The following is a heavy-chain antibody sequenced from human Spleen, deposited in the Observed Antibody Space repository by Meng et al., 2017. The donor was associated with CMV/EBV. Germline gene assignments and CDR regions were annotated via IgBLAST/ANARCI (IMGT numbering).Heavy chain of an antibody. Sequence: FSGFSLSTSGVGVGWIRQPPGKALEWLALTYWNHDKRYSPSLKSRLTITKDTSKNQVVLTMTNMDPVDTATYYCAHISYEVLPGPFDYWGQGTLVTVSS. J-gene: IGHJ4*02. V-gene: IGHV2-5*01. CDR2: TYWNHDK. CDR1: GFSLSTSGVG. D-gene: IGHD5-12*01. CDR3: AHISYEVLPGPFDY.